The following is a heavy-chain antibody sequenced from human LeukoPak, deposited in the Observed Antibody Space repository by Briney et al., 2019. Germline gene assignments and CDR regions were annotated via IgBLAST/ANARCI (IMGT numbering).Heavy chain of an antibody. D-gene: IGHD6-19*01. J-gene: IGHJ6*02. Sequence: GGSLRLSCAASGFTFSSYGMHWVRQAPGKGLEWVSYISSSGSTIYYADSVKGRFTISRDNAKNSLYLQMNSLRAEDTAVYYCARAYTSGSSRYGMDVWGQGTTVTVSS. CDR2: ISSSGSTI. V-gene: IGHV3-48*04. CDR1: GFTFSSYG. CDR3: ARAYTSGSSRYGMDV.